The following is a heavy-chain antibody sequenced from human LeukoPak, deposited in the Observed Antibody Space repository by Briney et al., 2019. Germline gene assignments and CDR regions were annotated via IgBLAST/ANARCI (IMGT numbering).Heavy chain of an antibody. CDR3: ARARALRARYFDSHYYYGMDV. CDR1: GGTFSSYA. Sequence: ASVKVSCKASGGTFSSYAISWVRQAPGQGLEWMGGIIPIFGTANYAQKFQGRVTITADESTSTAYMELSSLRSEDTAVYYCARARALRARYFDSHYYYGMDVWGKGTTVTVSS. V-gene: IGHV1-69*13. CDR2: IIPIFGTA. D-gene: IGHD3-9*01. J-gene: IGHJ6*04.